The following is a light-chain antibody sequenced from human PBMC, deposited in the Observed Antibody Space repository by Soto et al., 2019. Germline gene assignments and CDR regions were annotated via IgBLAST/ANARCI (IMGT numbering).Light chain of an antibody. V-gene: IGKV3-20*01. CDR3: QQYTDWPLT. CDR1: QSVTSNY. CDR2: GIS. J-gene: IGKJ1*01. Sequence: IVGAKCAVPMSVSPGERATISCRASQSVTSNYLAWYQQKPGQAPRLLIYGISNRATGVPDRFSGSGSGTDFTLTISRLEPEDFAVYYCQQYTDWPLTFAQGTKVDIK.